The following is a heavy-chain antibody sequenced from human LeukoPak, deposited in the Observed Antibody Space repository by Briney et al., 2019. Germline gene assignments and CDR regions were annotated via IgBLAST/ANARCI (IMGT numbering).Heavy chain of an antibody. CDR2: VYYSGXT. Sequence: AGTLSLTCTVSGXSIXDXXXXXXXXPPXXXXXWXGYVYYSGXTNYNXSLKSRVTISVDTSKNQFSLKLSSVTAADTAVYYCXRAKAAAGIDYFDYWGQGTLVTVSS. D-gene: IGHD6-13*01. V-gene: IGHV4-59*01. CDR1: GXSIXDXX. CDR3: XRAKAAAGIDYFDY. J-gene: IGHJ4*02.